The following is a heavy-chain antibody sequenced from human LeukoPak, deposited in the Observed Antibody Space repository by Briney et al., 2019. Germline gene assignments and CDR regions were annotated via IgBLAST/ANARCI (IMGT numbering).Heavy chain of an antibody. CDR1: GFTFGTYV. CDR3: AKGGGYEAQYYYYYVDV. V-gene: IGHV3-74*03. CDR2: INIDGSST. J-gene: IGHJ6*03. Sequence: GGSLRLSCAVSGFTFGTYVMHWVRQVPGKGLVWVSRINIDGSSTKYADSVKGRFTISRDNSKNTLYLHVNSLRPEDTAVYYCAKGGGYEAQYYYYYVDVWGKGTTVTISS. D-gene: IGHD5-12*01.